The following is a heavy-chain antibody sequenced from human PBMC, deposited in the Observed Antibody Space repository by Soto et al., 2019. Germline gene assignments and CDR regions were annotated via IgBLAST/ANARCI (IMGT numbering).Heavy chain of an antibody. CDR2: INPNSGGT. CDR3: ARAGLKDTAMVKLGMDV. J-gene: IGHJ4*02. D-gene: IGHD5-18*01. V-gene: IGHV1-2*04. Sequence: ASVKVSCKASGYTFTGYYMHWVRQAPGQGLEWMGWINPNSGGTNYAQKFQGWVTMTRDTSISTAYMELSRLRSDDTAVYYCARAGLKDTAMVKLGMDVWGQGTLVTVSS. CDR1: GYTFTGYY.